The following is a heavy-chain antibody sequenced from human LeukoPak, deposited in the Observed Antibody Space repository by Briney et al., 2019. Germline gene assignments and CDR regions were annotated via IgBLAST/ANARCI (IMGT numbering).Heavy chain of an antibody. J-gene: IGHJ3*02. Sequence: GGSLRLSCAASGFTFSNYGMHWVRQAPGKGLEYVSAISSNGGSTYYANSVKGRFTISRDNSKNTVYLQMGSLRAEDMAVYYCARVGSYRAFDIWGQGTMVTVPS. CDR3: ARVGSYRAFDI. V-gene: IGHV3-64*01. CDR2: ISSNGGST. D-gene: IGHD1-26*01. CDR1: GFTFSNYG.